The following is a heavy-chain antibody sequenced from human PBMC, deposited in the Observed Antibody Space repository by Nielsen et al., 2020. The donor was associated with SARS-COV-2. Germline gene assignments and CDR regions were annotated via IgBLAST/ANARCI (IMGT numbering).Heavy chain of an antibody. CDR2: IYPRDSDT. Sequence: GGSLRLSCQGSGYTFTSYWIGWVRQMPGKGLEWMGVIYPRDSDTIYNPSFQGQVTISADKSISTVYLQWSGLKASDSAMYYCARNTYGGSTDYWGQGTLVTVSS. V-gene: IGHV5-51*01. CDR1: GYTFTSYW. D-gene: IGHD4-23*01. J-gene: IGHJ4*02. CDR3: ARNTYGGSTDY.